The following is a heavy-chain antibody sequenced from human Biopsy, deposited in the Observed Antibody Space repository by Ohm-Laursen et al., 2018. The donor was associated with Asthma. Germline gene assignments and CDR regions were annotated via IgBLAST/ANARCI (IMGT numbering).Heavy chain of an antibody. V-gene: IGHV1-69*13. J-gene: IGHJ6*02. CDR3: ARDPHNSYLASLRTKFNYYYYGMDV. CDR1: GGTFSSYA. D-gene: IGHD1-7*01. CDR2: ILPIFGTA. Sequence: GASVKVSCKASGGTFSSYAISWVRQAPGQGLEWMGGILPIFGTANYAQKFQGRVTITADESTSTAYMELSSLRSEDTAVYYCARDPHNSYLASLRTKFNYYYYGMDVWGQGTTVTVSS.